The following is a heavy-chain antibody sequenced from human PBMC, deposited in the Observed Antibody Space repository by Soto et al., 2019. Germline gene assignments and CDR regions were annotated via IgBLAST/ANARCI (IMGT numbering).Heavy chain of an antibody. CDR1: GGSFSGYY. CDR2: INHSGST. CDR3: ARDGYYYGAFDI. Sequence: LSLTCAVYGGSFSGYYWSWIRQPPGKGLEWIGEINHSGSTNYNPSLKSRVTVSVDTSKNQFSLKLSSVTAADTAVYYCARDGYYYGAFDIWGQGTMVTVSS. D-gene: IGHD3-10*01. V-gene: IGHV4-34*01. J-gene: IGHJ3*02.